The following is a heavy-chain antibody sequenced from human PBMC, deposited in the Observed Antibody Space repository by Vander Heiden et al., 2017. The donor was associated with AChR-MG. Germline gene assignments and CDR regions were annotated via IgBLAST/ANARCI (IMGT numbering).Heavy chain of an antibody. CDR3: ARAGGKATAVLDY. CDR1: GGSISSGGYS. CDR2: IYHTGRK. Sequence: QLQLQESGSGLVTPSQTLSLTCAVSGGSISSGGYSWSWIRQPPGEGLEWIGYIYHTGRKYYNPSLKSRVIISVDESKNQFSLKLNSVTAADTAVYYCARAGGKATAVLDYWGQGTLVTVSS. D-gene: IGHD3-10*02. J-gene: IGHJ4*02. V-gene: IGHV4-30-2*01.